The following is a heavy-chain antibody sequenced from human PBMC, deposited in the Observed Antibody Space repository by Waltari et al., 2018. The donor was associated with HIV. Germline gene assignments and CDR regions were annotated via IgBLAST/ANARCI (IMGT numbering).Heavy chain of an antibody. CDR1: GFNFGNYG. V-gene: IGHV3-21*02. CDR2: ISGTTDYT. J-gene: IGHJ4*02. Sequence: EVQLVESGGGLVKPGGSLRLSCSASGFNFGNYGMNWVRQAPGKGLEWVAYISGTTDYTHYPDSLEGRFTISRDNAKESLFLQMNGLRAEDTAIYYGVRGVVDFWGQGIPVNVSS. CDR3: VRGVVDF.